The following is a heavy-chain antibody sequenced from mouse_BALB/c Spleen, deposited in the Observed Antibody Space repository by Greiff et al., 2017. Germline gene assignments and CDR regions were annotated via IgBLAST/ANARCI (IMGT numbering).Heavy chain of an antibody. J-gene: IGHJ1*01. CDR1: GYSITSDYA. CDR3: ASYYGNYDGYWYFDV. Sequence: VQLQQSGPGLVKPSQSLSLTCTVTGYSITSDYAWNWIRQFPGNKLEWMGYISYSGSTSYNPSLKSRISITRDTSKNQFFLQLNSVTTEDTATYYCASYYGNYDGYWYFDVWGAGTTVTVSS. V-gene: IGHV3-2*02. D-gene: IGHD2-10*01. CDR2: ISYSGST.